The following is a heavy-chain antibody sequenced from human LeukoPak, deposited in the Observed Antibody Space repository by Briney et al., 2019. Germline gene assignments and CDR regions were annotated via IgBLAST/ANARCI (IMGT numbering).Heavy chain of an antibody. Sequence: GGSLRLSCAASGFIFSSYSMNWVRQAPGKGLEWFSHVSSSSSTIYYADSVKGRFTISRDNAKNSLCLQMNSLRAEDTAVYYCAKDSGELLYGDAFDIWGQGTMVRVSS. CDR3: AKDSGELLYGDAFDI. CDR2: VSSSSSTI. CDR1: GFIFSSYS. J-gene: IGHJ3*02. V-gene: IGHV3-48*01. D-gene: IGHD3-10*01.